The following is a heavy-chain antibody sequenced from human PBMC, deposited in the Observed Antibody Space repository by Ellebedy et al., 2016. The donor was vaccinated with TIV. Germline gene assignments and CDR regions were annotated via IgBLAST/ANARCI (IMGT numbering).Heavy chain of an antibody. CDR1: GGSFSGYY. D-gene: IGHD6-19*01. V-gene: IGHV4-34*01. J-gene: IGHJ4*02. Sequence: SETLSLTCAVYGGSFSGYYWSWIRQLPGKGREWIGEINQSGRTNYNPSLDKGRVTISVETSNNQFSLRLSSVTAADTAVYYCAEGRSGWYYFDYWGQGTPVTVSS. CDR3: AEGRSGWYYFDY. CDR2: INQSGRT.